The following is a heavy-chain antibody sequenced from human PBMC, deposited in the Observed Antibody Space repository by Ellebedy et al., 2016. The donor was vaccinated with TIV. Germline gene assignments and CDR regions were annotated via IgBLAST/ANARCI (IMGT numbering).Heavy chain of an antibody. CDR3: ARAPVTTHYYYGKDV. CDR2: ISAYNGNT. V-gene: IGHV1-18*01. J-gene: IGHJ6*02. D-gene: IGHD4-11*01. Sequence: AASVKVSCKASGYTFTSHGISWVRQAPGQGLEWMGWISAYNGNTNYAQKLQGRVTITTDKSTSTAYLELSRLRSEDTAVYYCARAPVTTHYYYGKDVWGQGTTVTVSS. CDR1: GYTFTSHG.